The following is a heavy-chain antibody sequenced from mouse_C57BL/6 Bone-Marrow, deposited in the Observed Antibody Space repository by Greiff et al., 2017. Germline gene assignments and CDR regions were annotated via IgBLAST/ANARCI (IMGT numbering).Heavy chain of an antibody. CDR2: FTMYSDAT. CDR3: AITVVATYYAMDY. J-gene: IGHJ4*01. Sequence: RVESGAELVRPGSSVQLSCKDSYFAFMASAMHWVKQRPGHGLEWIGSFTMYSDATEYSENFKGKATLTANTSSSTAYMELSSLTSEDSAVYYCAITVVATYYAMDYGGQGTSVTVSS. V-gene: IGHV1-49*01. CDR1: YFAFMASA. D-gene: IGHD1-1*01.